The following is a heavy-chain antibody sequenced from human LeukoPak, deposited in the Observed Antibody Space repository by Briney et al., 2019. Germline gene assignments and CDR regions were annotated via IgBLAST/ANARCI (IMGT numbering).Heavy chain of an antibody. CDR1: GGSFSGYY. Sequence: PSETLSLTCAVYGGSFSGYYWSWIRQPPGKGLEWIGEINHSGSTNYNPSLKSRVTISVDTSKNQFSLKLSSVTAADTAVYYCARARYSYDLDYWGQGTLVTVSS. D-gene: IGHD5-18*01. CDR2: INHSGST. J-gene: IGHJ4*02. V-gene: IGHV4-34*01. CDR3: ARARYSYDLDY.